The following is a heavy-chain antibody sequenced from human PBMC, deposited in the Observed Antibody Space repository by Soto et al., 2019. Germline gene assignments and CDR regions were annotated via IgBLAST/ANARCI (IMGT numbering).Heavy chain of an antibody. Sequence: SVKVSCKASGGTFSSYAISWVRQAPGQGLEWMGGIIPIFDTANYAQKFQGRVTITADESTSTAYMELSSLRSEDTAVYYCARGYCSSTSCYNYYYGMDVWGQGTTVTVSS. CDR1: GGTFSSYA. CDR3: ARGYCSSTSCYNYYYGMDV. D-gene: IGHD2-2*02. J-gene: IGHJ6*02. V-gene: IGHV1-69*13. CDR2: IIPIFDTA.